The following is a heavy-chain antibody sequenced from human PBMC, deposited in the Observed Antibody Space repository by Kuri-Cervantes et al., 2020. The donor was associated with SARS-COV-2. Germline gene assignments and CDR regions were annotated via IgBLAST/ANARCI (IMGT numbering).Heavy chain of an antibody. CDR2: ISGSGGST. V-gene: IGHV3-23*01. J-gene: IGHJ4*02. CDR1: GFTFSSYG. Sequence: ETLSLTCAASGFTFSSYGMHWVRQAPGKGLEWVSAISGSGGSTYYADSVKGRFTISRDNSKNTLYLQMNSLRAEDTAVYYCAKDMRGTRTYFDYWGQGTLVTVSS. CDR3: AKDMRGTRTYFDY. D-gene: IGHD1-7*01.